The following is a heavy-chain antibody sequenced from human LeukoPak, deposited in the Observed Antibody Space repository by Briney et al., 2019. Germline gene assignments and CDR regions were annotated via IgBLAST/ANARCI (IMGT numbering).Heavy chain of an antibody. D-gene: IGHD1-26*01. V-gene: IGHV3-23*01. CDR3: AKAPYSGSQNLAFDY. CDR1: GFTVSSNY. J-gene: IGHJ4*02. Sequence: SGGSLRLSCAASGFTVSSNYMSWVRQAPGKGLEWVSAISGSGGSTYYADSVKGRFTISRDNSRNTLYLQMNSLRAEDTAVYYCAKAPYSGSQNLAFDYWGQGTLVTVSS. CDR2: ISGSGGST.